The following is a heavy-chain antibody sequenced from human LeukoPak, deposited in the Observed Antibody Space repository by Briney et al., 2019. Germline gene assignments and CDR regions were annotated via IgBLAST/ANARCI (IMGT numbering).Heavy chain of an antibody. CDR2: ISYDGSNK. CDR1: GFTFSSYG. CDR3: AKDFALAVAGFFDY. Sequence: GGSLRLSCAASGFTFSSYGMHWVRQAPGKGLEWVAVISYDGSNKYYADSVKGRFTISRDNSKNTLYLQMNSLRAEDTAVYYCAKDFALAVAGFFDYWGQGTLVSVSS. D-gene: IGHD6-19*01. V-gene: IGHV3-30*18. J-gene: IGHJ4*02.